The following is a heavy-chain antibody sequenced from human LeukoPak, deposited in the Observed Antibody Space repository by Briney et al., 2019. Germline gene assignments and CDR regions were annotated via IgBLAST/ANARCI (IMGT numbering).Heavy chain of an antibody. D-gene: IGHD6-19*01. CDR2: INPNSGGT. CDR1: GYTFTGYY. Sequence: EASVKVSCKASGYTFTGYYMHWVRQAPGEGLEWMGWINPNSGGTNYAQKFQGRVTMTRDTSITTAYMELSRLRSDDTAVYYCAREEVSGCYDSWGQGTRLTVSS. V-gene: IGHV1-2*02. J-gene: IGHJ4*02. CDR3: AREEVSGCYDS.